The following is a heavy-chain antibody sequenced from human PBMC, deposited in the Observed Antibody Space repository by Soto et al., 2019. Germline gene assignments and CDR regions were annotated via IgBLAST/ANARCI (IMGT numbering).Heavy chain of an antibody. Sequence: PGGSLRLSCAASGFTFSHYPMSWVRQAPGKGLEWVSAIDAAAAGTFYADSVVGRFIISRDDSQNTLYLHMHSLSAADTAIYYCAKVLRRGLRTFDSWGQGTLVTVSS. CDR3: AKVLRRGLRTFDS. J-gene: IGHJ4*02. D-gene: IGHD2-15*01. CDR1: GFTFSHYP. V-gene: IGHV3-23*01. CDR2: IDAAAAGT.